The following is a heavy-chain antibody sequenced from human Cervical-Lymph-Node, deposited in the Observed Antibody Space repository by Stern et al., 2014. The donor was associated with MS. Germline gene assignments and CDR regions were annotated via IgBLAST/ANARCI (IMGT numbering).Heavy chain of an antibody. J-gene: IGHJ6*02. V-gene: IGHV2-70*01. CDR2: IDWVDDK. D-gene: IGHD4-17*01. Sequence: ESGPALVKPTQTLTLTCTFSGFSLSTSGRCVSWIRQPPGKALEWLALIDWVDDKYYRKFLTTRLPIPKATSKNTGGLTMTNMDPVDTATYYCARIPYGDSYYYYYGMDVWGQGTTVTVSS. CDR3: ARIPYGDSYYYYYGMDV. CDR1: GFSLSTSGRC.